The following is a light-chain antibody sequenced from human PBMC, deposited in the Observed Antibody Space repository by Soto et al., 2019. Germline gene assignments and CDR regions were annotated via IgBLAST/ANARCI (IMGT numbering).Light chain of an antibody. CDR1: SSDVGSYNL. CDR3: CSYAGSSTYV. J-gene: IGLJ1*01. CDR2: EVS. V-gene: IGLV2-23*02. Sequence: QSVLAQPASLSGSAVQSFTISCTGTSSDVGSYNLVSWYQQHPGKAPKLMIYEVSKRPSGVSNRFSGSKSGNTASLTISGLQAEDEADYYCCSYAGSSTYVFGTGTKVTVL.